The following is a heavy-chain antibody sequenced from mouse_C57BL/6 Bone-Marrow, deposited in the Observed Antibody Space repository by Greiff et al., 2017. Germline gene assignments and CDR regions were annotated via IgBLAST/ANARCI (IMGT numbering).Heavy chain of an antibody. D-gene: IGHD2-2*01. J-gene: IGHJ3*01. CDR3: ARVYGYAPFAY. Sequence: VKLVESGPGLVAPSQSLSITCTVSGFSLTSYGVDWVRQSPGKGLEWLGVIWGVGSTNYNSALKSRLSISKDNSKSQVFLKMNSLQTDDTAMYYCARVYGYAPFAYWGQGTLVTVSA. V-gene: IGHV2-6*01. CDR1: GFSLTSYG. CDR2: IWGVGST.